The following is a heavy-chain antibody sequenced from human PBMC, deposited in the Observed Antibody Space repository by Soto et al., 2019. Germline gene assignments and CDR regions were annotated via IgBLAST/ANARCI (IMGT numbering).Heavy chain of an antibody. CDR2: ISAYNGNT. CDR3: ARGGQRGPYYDILTGPLGY. Sequence: ASVKVSCKASGYTFTSYGISWVRQAPGQGLEWMGWISAYNGNTNYAQKLQGRVTMTTDTSTRKAYMELRRLRSDDTAVYYCARGGQRGPYYDILTGPLGYWGQGTLVTVSS. V-gene: IGHV1-18*01. J-gene: IGHJ4*02. D-gene: IGHD3-9*01. CDR1: GYTFTSYG.